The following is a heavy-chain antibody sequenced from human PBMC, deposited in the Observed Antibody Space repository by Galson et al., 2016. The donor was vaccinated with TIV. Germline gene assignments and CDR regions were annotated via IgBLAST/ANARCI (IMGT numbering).Heavy chain of an antibody. D-gene: IGHD6-19*01. V-gene: IGHV3-7*01. CDR3: AQWLGTSNS. J-gene: IGHJ4*02. CDR1: RSTFSSSW. Sequence: SLRLSCADSRSTFSSSWMNWVLQAPGKGLEWVANINGDGTEIKYVDSVKGRFTIPRDNAKNSLYLQMSNLRVEDTAIYYCAQWLGTSNSWGQGTLVTVSS. CDR2: INGDGTEI.